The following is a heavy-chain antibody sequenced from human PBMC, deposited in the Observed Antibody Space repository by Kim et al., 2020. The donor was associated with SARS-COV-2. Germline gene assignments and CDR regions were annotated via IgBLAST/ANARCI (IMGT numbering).Heavy chain of an antibody. Sequence: SVKVSCKASGGTFSSYAISWVRQAPGQGLEWMGGIIPIFGTANYAQKFQGRVTITADESTSTAYMELSSLRSEDTAVYYCACGGRDPYDLQYYYYYGMDVWGQGTTVTVSS. V-gene: IGHV1-69*13. D-gene: IGHD3-16*01. CDR1: GGTFSSYA. CDR3: ACGGRDPYDLQYYYYYGMDV. J-gene: IGHJ6*02. CDR2: IIPIFGTA.